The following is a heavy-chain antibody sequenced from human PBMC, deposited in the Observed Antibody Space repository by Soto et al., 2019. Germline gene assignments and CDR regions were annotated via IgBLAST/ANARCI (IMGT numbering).Heavy chain of an antibody. CDR2: ISYDGSNK. CDR3: AKVVGLRYSYGFQHFDY. Sequence: PGGSLRLSCAASGFTFSSYGMHWVRQAPGKGLEWVAVISYDGSNKYYADSVKGRFTISRDNSKNTLYLQMNSLRAEDTAVYYCAKVVGLRYSYGFQHFDYWGQGTLVTVSS. CDR1: GFTFSSYG. V-gene: IGHV3-30*18. D-gene: IGHD5-18*01. J-gene: IGHJ4*02.